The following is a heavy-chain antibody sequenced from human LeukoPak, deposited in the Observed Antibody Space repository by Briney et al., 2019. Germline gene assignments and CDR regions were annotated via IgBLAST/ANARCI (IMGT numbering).Heavy chain of an antibody. J-gene: IGHJ4*02. CDR3: ARHVKEWLADY. CDR1: GYRFSSYW. CDR2: IQPGDSDT. V-gene: IGHV5-51*01. Sequence: GKSLKISCKGSGYRFSSYWIGWVRQMPGQGLEWMGIIQPGDSDTRYSPSFQGQVTISVDKSISTAYLQWSSLKASDTAMYYCARHVKEWLADYWGQGTLVTVSS. D-gene: IGHD6-19*01.